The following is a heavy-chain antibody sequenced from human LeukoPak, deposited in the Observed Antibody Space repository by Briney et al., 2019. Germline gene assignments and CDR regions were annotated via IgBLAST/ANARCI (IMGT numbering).Heavy chain of an antibody. CDR2: IIPIFGIA. V-gene: IGHV1-69*04. Sequence: GSSVKVSCEASGGTFSSYAISWVRQAPGQGLEWMGRIIPIFGIANYAQKFQGRVTITADKCTSTAYMELSSLRSEDTAVYYCARDVEMATSPRNNWFDPWGQGTLVTVSS. D-gene: IGHD5-24*01. CDR1: GGTFSSYA. CDR3: ARDVEMATSPRNNWFDP. J-gene: IGHJ5*02.